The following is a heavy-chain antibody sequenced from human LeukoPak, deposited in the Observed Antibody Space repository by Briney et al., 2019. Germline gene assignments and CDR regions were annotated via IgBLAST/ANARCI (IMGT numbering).Heavy chain of an antibody. CDR1: GFTFSNAW. J-gene: IGHJ6*02. Sequence: GGSLRLSCAASGFTFSNAWMSWVRQAPGKGLEWVGRIKSKTDGGTTDYAAPVKGRFTISRDDSKNTLYLQMNSLKTEDTAVYYCTRTEGRITMVRGVISYYCGMDVWGQGTTVTVSS. D-gene: IGHD3-10*01. CDR3: TRTEGRITMVRGVISYYCGMDV. CDR2: IKSKTDGGTT. V-gene: IGHV3-15*01.